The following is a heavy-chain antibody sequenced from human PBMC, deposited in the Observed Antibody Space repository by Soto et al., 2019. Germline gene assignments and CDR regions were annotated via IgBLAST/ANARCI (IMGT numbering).Heavy chain of an antibody. J-gene: IGHJ6*02. D-gene: IGHD2-2*01. CDR1: VFTCSSYN. CDR3: AATCSTTSCPMGGMDV. V-gene: IGHV3-21*01. CDR2: ISSSSGTYI. Sequence: GALRLSCAASVFTCSSYNMNWVRQAPGKGLEWVSSISSSSGTYIYYADSVKGRFTISRDNAKNSLFLQMNSLRAEDTAVYYCAATCSTTSCPMGGMDVWGQGTTVTVSS.